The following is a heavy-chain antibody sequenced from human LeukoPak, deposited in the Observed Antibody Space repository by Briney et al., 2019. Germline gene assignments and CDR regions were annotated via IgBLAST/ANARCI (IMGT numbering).Heavy chain of an antibody. J-gene: IGHJ3*02. Sequence: SETLSLTCTVSGGSISSGRYYWTWIRQPAGKGLEWIGRIYTSGSINYNPSLKSRVTISVDTSKNQFSLKLSSVTAADTAVYYCARERSGYGGYAKHAFDIWGQGTMVTVSS. D-gene: IGHD5-12*01. CDR3: ARERSGYGGYAKHAFDI. CDR1: GGSISSGRYY. V-gene: IGHV4-61*02. CDR2: IYTSGSI.